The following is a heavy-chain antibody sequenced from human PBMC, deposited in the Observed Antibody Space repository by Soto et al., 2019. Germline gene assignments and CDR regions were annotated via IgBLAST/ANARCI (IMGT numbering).Heavy chain of an antibody. D-gene: IGHD5-12*01. V-gene: IGHV4-34*01. CDR3: ARGQEGVVATH. CDR1: GGSLSGYY. J-gene: IGHJ4*02. CDR2: VKDGGHT. Sequence: QVQLQQWGAGLLKPSETLSRNCAVTGGSLSGYYWSWIRQPPGKGLEWIGEVKDGGHTKYSPSLRGRVTISSDTSNNQFSLRLNSVTAADTGVYYCARGQEGVVATHWDQGSLVTVSS.